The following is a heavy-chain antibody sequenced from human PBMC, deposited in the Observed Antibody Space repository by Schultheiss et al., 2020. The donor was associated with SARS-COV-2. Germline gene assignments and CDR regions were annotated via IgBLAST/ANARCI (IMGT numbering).Heavy chain of an antibody. Sequence: ESLKISCAASGFTFSNAWMSWVRQAPGKGLEWVGEINHSGSTNYNPSLKSRVIISVVTSKNQFSLKLSSVTAADTAVYYCARDWTSLGYFHHWGQGTLVTVSS. CDR3: ARDWTSLGYFHH. V-gene: IGHV4-34*01. J-gene: IGHJ1*01. CDR2: INHSGST. D-gene: IGHD3/OR15-3a*01. CDR1: GFTFSNAW.